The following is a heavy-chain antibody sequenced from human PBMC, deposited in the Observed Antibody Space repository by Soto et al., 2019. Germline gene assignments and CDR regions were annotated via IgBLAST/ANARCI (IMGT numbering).Heavy chain of an antibody. CDR2: IYPGDSDT. D-gene: IGHD1-1*01. V-gene: IGHV5-51*01. J-gene: IGHJ5*02. CDR1: GYSFTSYW. CDR3: ARGLEILGDNWFDP. Sequence: GESLKISCKGSGYSFTSYWIGWVRQMPGKGLEWMGIIYPGDSDTRYSPSFQGQVTISADKSISTAYMELRSLRSDDTAVYYCARGLEILGDNWFDPWGQGTLVTVSS.